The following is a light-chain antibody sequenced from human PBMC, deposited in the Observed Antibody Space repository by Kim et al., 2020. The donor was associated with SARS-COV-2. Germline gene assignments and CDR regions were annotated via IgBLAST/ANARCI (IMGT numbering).Light chain of an antibody. Sequence: DIQMTQSPSTLSTSVGDRVTITCRASQSIRIYLAWYQQKPGKAPKLLIYRASRLETGVPSRFSGSGSGTEFTLTISSLQPDDSANYYCQHYDAYPLTFGGGTKVDIK. CDR3: QHYDAYPLT. CDR2: RAS. CDR1: QSIRIY. J-gene: IGKJ4*01. V-gene: IGKV1-5*03.